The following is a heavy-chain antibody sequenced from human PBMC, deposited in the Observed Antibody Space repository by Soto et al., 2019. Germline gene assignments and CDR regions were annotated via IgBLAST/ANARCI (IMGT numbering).Heavy chain of an antibody. CDR2: ISYDGSNK. CDR1: GFTFSSYA. J-gene: IGHJ6*02. V-gene: IGHV3-30-3*01. Sequence: QVQLVESGGGVVQPGRSLRLSCAASGFTFSSYAMHWVRQAPGKGLEWVAVISYDGSNKYYADSVKGRFTISRDNSKNTRYLQMNSLRAEDTAVYYCARDRLRYNWNDFPYYYYGMDGWGQETTVTVSS. CDR3: ARDRLRYNWNDFPYYYYGMDG. D-gene: IGHD1-1*01.